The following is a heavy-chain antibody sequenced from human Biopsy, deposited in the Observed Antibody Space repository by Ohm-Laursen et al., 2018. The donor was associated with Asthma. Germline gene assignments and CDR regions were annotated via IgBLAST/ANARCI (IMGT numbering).Heavy chain of an antibody. D-gene: IGHD2-2*01. CDR3: ARKAGSCISRTCYSLDF. CDR1: GGTFSTYV. V-gene: IGHV1-69*13. Sequence: GASVKVSCKSLGGTFSTYVIGWVRQAPGQGLEWMGGINSVFGTTTYPQKFQDRVTITVDDSTSTVYMELSSLRSEDTAVYYCARKAGSCISRTCYSLDFWGQGTLVTVSS. CDR2: INSVFGTT. J-gene: IGHJ4*02.